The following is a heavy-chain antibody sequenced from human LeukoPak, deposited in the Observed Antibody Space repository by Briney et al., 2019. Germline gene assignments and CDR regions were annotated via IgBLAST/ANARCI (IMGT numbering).Heavy chain of an antibody. V-gene: IGHV3-74*01. CDR1: GFTFSDYW. J-gene: IGHJ4*02. Sequence: GGSLRLSCAASGFTFSDYWIHWVRQAPGKGLVWVSRINTDGSITNYVDSVKGRFSISRDNAKNTLYLQMSSLRAEDTAVYYCARDRGPRTGFMVRGAYDYWGQGTLVTVSS. CDR3: ARDRGPRTGFMVRGAYDY. CDR2: INTDGSIT. D-gene: IGHD3-10*01.